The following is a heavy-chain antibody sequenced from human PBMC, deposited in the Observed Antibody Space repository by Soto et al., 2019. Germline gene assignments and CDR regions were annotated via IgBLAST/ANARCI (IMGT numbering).Heavy chain of an antibody. CDR3: ATTLTRLIAFDV. CDR1: GFTVSSHY. Sequence: GGSLRLSCAASGFTVSSHYMSWVRQSPGKGLEWVSIIYASDSTFYGDSVKGRCTISRDSSKNTVSLHLNNLRAEDTAVYYCATTLTRLIAFDVWGHGTMVTVSS. V-gene: IGHV3-53*01. CDR2: IYASDST. J-gene: IGHJ3*01. D-gene: IGHD3-16*01.